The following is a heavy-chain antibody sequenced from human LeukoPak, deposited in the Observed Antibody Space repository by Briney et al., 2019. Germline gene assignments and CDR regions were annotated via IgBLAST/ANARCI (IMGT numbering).Heavy chain of an antibody. D-gene: IGHD2-2*01. CDR3: ARDQYCSSTSCYKAYYYGMDV. CDR1: GGSIGSYY. V-gene: IGHV4-4*07. CDR2: IYTSGST. J-gene: IGHJ6*02. Sequence: SEILSLTCTVSGGSIGSYYWSWIRQPAGKGLEWIGRIYTSGSTNYNPSLKSRVTMLVDTSKNQFSLKLSSVTAADTAVYYCARDQYCSSTSCYKAYYYGMDVWGQGTTVTVSS.